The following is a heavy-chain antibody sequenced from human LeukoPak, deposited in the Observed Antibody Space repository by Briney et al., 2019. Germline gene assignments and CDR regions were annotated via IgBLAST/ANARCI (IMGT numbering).Heavy chain of an antibody. CDR3: ARRDGSSWSFDY. J-gene: IGHJ4*02. CDR2: IYPGDSDT. V-gene: IGHV5-51*01. CDR1: CSRFSSYW. Sequence: GESLKISCKSSCSRFSSYWIGWVRQMPGKGLEWMGIIYPGDSDTRYSPSFQGQVTISAAKSISTAYLQWSSLKASDTAMYYCARRDGSSWSFDYWGQGTLVTVSS. D-gene: IGHD6-13*01.